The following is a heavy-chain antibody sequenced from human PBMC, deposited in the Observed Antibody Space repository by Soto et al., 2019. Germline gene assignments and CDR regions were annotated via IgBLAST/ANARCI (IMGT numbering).Heavy chain of an antibody. CDR3: AREGALLYGGNPDYYYAMDV. CDR1: RGPFSGYY. D-gene: IGHD4-17*01. CDR2: NNNDGST. J-gene: IGHJ6*02. V-gene: IGHV4-34*01. Sequence: SETLSLTCAVYRGPFSGYYWSWIRQPPGKGLEWIGQNNNDGSTKCNPSLKSRVTISVDTSKNQFSLKLSSVTAADTAVYYCAREGALLYGGNPDYYYAMDVWGQGTTVTVSS.